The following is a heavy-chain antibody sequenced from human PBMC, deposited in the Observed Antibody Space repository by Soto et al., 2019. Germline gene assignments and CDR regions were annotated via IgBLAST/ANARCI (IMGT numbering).Heavy chain of an antibody. D-gene: IGHD1-1*01. CDR3: ARGRYGDY. Sequence: QVPLVQSGAEVKNPGASVKVSCKGSGYDFTTYGITWVRQAPGQGLEWMAWISAHNGNTNYAPNLQGRVTVTRDTSTSTAYIELRSLRSDDTAVYSCARGRYGDYWGQGALVTVSS. CDR2: ISAHNGNT. V-gene: IGHV1-18*01. J-gene: IGHJ4*02. CDR1: GYDFTTYG.